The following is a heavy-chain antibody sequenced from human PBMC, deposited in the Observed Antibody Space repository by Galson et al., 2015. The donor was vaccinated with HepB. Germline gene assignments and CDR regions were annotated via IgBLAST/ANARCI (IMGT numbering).Heavy chain of an antibody. Sequence: SLRLSCAASGFTFRKYGMHWVRQAPGKGLEWVAFISNDGGHKNCRGSVKGRFTISRDNFKNTLYLQMNSLRTEDTALYYCAKDAADWNDGRQKYHHHYMDVWGKGTTVTVSP. CDR1: GFTFRKYG. D-gene: IGHD1-1*01. V-gene: IGHV3-33*05. CDR3: AKDAADWNDGRQKYHHHYMDV. J-gene: IGHJ6*04. CDR2: ISNDGGHK.